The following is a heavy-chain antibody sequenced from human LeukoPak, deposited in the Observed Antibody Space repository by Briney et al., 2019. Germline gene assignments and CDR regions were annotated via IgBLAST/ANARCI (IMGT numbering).Heavy chain of an antibody. CDR3: ARGISITIFGVVVNWFDP. Sequence: GGSLRLSCAASGFTFTTYGMHWVRQAPGKGLEWVACIYPDGTNKDYADSEKGRFTISRDNAKNSLYLQMNSLRAEDTAVYYCARGISITIFGVVVNWFDPWGQGTLVTVSS. V-gene: IGHV3-33*03. CDR2: IYPDGTNK. J-gene: IGHJ5*02. D-gene: IGHD3-3*01. CDR1: GFTFTTYG.